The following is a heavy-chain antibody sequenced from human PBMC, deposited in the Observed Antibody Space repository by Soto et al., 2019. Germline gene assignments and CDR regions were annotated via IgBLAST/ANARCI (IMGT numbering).Heavy chain of an antibody. J-gene: IGHJ6*02. CDR1: GFTFSSYG. D-gene: IGHD3-22*01. V-gene: IGHV3-30*18. CDR2: ISYDGSNK. CDR3: AKGGAYYYDSSGYFGYYYYYGMDV. Sequence: GGSLRLSCAASGFTFSSYGMHWVRQAPGKGLEWVAVISYDGSNKYYADSVKGRFTISRDNSKNTLYLQMNSLRAEDTAVYYCAKGGAYYYDSSGYFGYYYYYGMDVWGQGTTVTVSS.